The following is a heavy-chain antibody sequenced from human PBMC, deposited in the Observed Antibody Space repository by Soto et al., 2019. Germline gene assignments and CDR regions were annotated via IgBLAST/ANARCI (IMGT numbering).Heavy chain of an antibody. CDR3: AREGSSTIFGVLNGMAF. CDR2: ISAYNGNT. J-gene: IGHJ6*02. CDR1: GYTFTSYG. V-gene: IGHV1-18*01. Sequence: ASVKVSCKASGYTFTSYGISWVRQAPGQGLEWMGWISAYNGNTNYAQKLQGRVTMTTDTSTSTAYMELRSLRSDDTAVYYCAREGSSTIFGVLNGMAFWGQGSSVTVSS. D-gene: IGHD3-3*01.